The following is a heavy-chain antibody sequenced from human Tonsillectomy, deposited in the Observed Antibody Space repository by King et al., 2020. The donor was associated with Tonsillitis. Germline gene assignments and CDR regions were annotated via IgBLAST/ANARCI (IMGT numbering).Heavy chain of an antibody. CDR3: AKEGGKYYYVSSGYS. CDR2: ISGSGGST. Sequence: VQLVESGGGLVQPGGSLRLSCAASGFTFSSYALSWVRQAPGEGLEWGSAISGSGGSTYYADSVKGRFTISIDNSKNTMYLQMNSLRAEDTAVYYCAKEGGKYYYVSSGYSWGQGTLVTVSS. V-gene: IGHV3-23*04. CDR1: GFTFSSYA. D-gene: IGHD3-22*01. J-gene: IGHJ5*02.